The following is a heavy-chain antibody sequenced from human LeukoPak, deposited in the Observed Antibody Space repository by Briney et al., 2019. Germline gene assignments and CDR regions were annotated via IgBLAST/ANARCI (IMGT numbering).Heavy chain of an antibody. CDR3: ASIGNWNYMDV. Sequence: PGGSLRLSCAASGFTFSSYSMTWVRQAPGKGLGWVSSTSSSSSYIYYADSVKGRFTISRDNAKNSLYLQMNSLRAEDTAVYYCASIGNWNYMDVWGKGTTVTVSS. D-gene: IGHD1-1*01. V-gene: IGHV3-21*01. CDR1: GFTFSSYS. J-gene: IGHJ6*03. CDR2: TSSSSSYI.